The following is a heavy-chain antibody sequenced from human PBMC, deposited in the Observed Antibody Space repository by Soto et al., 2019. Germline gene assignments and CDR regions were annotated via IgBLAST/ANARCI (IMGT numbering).Heavy chain of an antibody. D-gene: IGHD3-3*01. CDR3: ARGDYDVLSGYLSPGDF. J-gene: IGHJ4*02. V-gene: IGHV4-39*01. CDR2: LYYSGSS. Sequence: SETLSLTCTVSGASISSSSYYWGWIRQPPGKGLECIGYLYYSGSSYYNPSLKSRVTISVDRSKNQFSLKVSSVTAADTAVYYCARGDYDVLSGYLSPGDFWGQGTLVTVSS. CDR1: GASISSSSYY.